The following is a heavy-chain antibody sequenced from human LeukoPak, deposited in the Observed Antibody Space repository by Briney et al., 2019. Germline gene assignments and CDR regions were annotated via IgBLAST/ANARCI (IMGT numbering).Heavy chain of an antibody. J-gene: IGHJ6*03. V-gene: IGHV1-69*06. Sequence: ASVKVSCKASGGTFSSYAISWVRQAPGQGLEWMGGIIPIFGSANYAQKFQGRVTITADKSTSTAYMELSSLRSEDTAVYYCARGRGITGTIHYYYYMDVWGKGTTVTVSS. CDR1: GGTFSSYA. D-gene: IGHD1-7*01. CDR2: IIPIFGSA. CDR3: ARGRGITGTIHYYYYMDV.